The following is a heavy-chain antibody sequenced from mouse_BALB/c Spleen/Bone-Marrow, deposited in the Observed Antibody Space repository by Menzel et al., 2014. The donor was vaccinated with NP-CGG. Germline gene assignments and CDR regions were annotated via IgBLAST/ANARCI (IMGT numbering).Heavy chain of an antibody. V-gene: IGHV5-6-5*01. J-gene: IGHJ4*01. Sequence: EVKLVESGGGLVKPGGSLKLSCAASGFTFSSYAMSWVRQTPEKRLEWVASISSGGSTYYPDSVKGRFTISRDNARNILYLQMSGLRSEDTAMYYCAREEYGPKVCAMDYWGQGTSVTVSS. D-gene: IGHD2-10*02. CDR3: AREEYGPKVCAMDY. CDR2: ISSGGST. CDR1: GFTFSSYA.